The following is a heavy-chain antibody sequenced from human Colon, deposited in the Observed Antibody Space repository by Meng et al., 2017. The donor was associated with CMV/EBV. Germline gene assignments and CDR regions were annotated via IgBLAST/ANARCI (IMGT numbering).Heavy chain of an antibody. CDR2: ISGGGTTP. CDR3: AKGAEYFDFWTTPD. V-gene: IGHV3-23*01. Sequence: GEFLKISCAASGFTFSNYAMTLVRQVPGKGLEWVSAISGGGTTPFYADSVRGRFTISRDNSGNRLYLQMDNLRADDSGIYYCAKGAEYFDFWTTPDWGQGTLVTVSS. CDR1: GFTFSNYA. J-gene: IGHJ4*02. D-gene: IGHD3-3*01.